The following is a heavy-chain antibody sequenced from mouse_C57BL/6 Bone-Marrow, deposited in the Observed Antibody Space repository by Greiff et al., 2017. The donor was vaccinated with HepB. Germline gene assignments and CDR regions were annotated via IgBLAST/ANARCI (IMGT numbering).Heavy chain of an antibody. CDR1: GFTFSDYY. CDR2: ISNGGGST. J-gene: IGHJ4*01. V-gene: IGHV5-12*01. CDR3: ARSYGNYGYYAMDY. D-gene: IGHD2-1*01. Sequence: EVQLVESGGGLVQPGGSLKLSCAASGFTFSDYYMYWVRQTPEKRLEWVAYISNGGGSTYYPDTVKGRFTISRDNAKNTLYLQMSRLKSEDTAMYYCARSYGNYGYYAMDYWGQGTSVTVSS.